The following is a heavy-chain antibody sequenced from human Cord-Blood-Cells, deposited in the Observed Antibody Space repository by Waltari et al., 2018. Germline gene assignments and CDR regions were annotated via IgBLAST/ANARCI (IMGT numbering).Heavy chain of an antibody. CDR2: IYYCVST. Sequence: QLQLQESGPGLVKPSETLSLTCTVSGGSISSSSYYLGWIRQPPGEGLEWIGSIYYCVSTHNNPSLKSRVTISVDTSKNQFSLKLSSVTAADTAVYYCARRGDSYGYFDYWGQGTLVTVSS. CDR3: ARRGDSYGYFDY. J-gene: IGHJ4*02. D-gene: IGHD5-18*01. CDR1: GGSISSSSYY. V-gene: IGHV4-39*01.